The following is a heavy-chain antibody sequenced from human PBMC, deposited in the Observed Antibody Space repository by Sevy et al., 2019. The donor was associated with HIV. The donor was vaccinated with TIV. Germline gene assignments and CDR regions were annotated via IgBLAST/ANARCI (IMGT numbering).Heavy chain of an antibody. V-gene: IGHV3-23*01. J-gene: IGHJ4*02. CDR2: ISGSGGST. Sequence: GGSLRLSCAASGFTFSSYAMSWVRQAPGKGLGWVSAISGSGGSTYYADSVKGRFTISRDNSKNTLYLQMNSLRAEDTAVYYCAKGKGYYYDSSGYCFDYWGQGTLVTVSS. CDR1: GFTFSSYA. CDR3: AKGKGYYYDSSGYCFDY. D-gene: IGHD3-22*01.